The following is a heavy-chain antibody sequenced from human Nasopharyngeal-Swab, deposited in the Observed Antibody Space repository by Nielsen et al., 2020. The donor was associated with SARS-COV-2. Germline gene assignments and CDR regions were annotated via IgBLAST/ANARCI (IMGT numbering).Heavy chain of an antibody. D-gene: IGHD3-16*02. CDR3: ARRGDYVWGSYRLILAFDI. J-gene: IGHJ3*02. CDR2: IYYSGST. Sequence: SETLSLTCTVSGGSISSSSYYWGWIRQPPGKGLEWIGSIYYSGSTYYNPSFKSRVTISVDTSKNQFSLKLSSVTAADTAVYYCARRGDYVWGSYRLILAFDIWGQGTMVTVSS. CDR1: GGSISSSSYY. V-gene: IGHV4-39*01.